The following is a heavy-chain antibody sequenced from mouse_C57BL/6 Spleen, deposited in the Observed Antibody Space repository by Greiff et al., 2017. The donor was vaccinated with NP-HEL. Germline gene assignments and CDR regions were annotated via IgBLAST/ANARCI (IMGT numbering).Heavy chain of an antibody. CDR3: AREDYGSSCAMDY. CDR2: ISYDGSN. V-gene: IGHV3-6*01. J-gene: IGHJ4*01. Sequence: EVQLVESGPGLVKPSQSLSLTCSVTGYSITSGYYWNWIRQFPGNKLEWMGYISYDGSNNYNPSLKNRNTITRDTSKNQFFLKLKSVTTEDTATDYCAREDYGSSCAMDYWGQGTSVTVSS. CDR1: GYSITSGYY. D-gene: IGHD1-1*01.